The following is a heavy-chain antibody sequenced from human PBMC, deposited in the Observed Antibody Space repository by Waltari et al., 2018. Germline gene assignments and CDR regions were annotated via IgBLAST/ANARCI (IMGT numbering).Heavy chain of an antibody. CDR2: IIGSGDNT. J-gene: IGHJ4*02. Sequence: EVQLLESGGGLVQPGGSLRLSCAASGFTFSTYAMRWVRQAPGKGLEWVSAIIGSGDNTFYVDSVKGRFTISRDNSKNTLYLQMNSLRAEDTAVYYCAKHLTLVRGIGPYFDYWGQGTLVTVSS. CDR3: AKHLTLVRGIGPYFDY. D-gene: IGHD3-10*01. CDR1: GFTFSTYA. V-gene: IGHV3-23*01.